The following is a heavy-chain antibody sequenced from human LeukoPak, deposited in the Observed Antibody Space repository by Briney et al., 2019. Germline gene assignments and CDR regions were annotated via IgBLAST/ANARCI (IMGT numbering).Heavy chain of an antibody. Sequence: QTGGSLRLSCAASGFTFSSYAMSWVRQAPGKGLEWVSAISGSGGSTFYTDSVKGRFTISRDFSKNTLYLQMNSLIAEDTAVYYCAKVLKGYNGSGSYPHWGQGTLVTVSS. CDR2: ISGSGGST. D-gene: IGHD3-10*01. V-gene: IGHV3-23*01. CDR3: AKVLKGYNGSGSYPH. J-gene: IGHJ4*02. CDR1: GFTFSSYA.